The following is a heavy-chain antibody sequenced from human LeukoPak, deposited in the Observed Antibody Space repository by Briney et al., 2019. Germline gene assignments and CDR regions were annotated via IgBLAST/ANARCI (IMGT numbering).Heavy chain of an antibody. D-gene: IGHD5-12*01. CDR1: EFAFSSYA. CDR3: VSGYAIGGYFDY. J-gene: IGHJ4*02. CDR2: ISYDGSNK. V-gene: IGHV3-30-3*01. Sequence: GRSLRLSCAASEFAFSSYAMHWVRQAPGKGLEWVAVISYDGSNKYYADSVKGRFTISRDNSKNTLYLQMNSLRAEDTAVYYCVSGYAIGGYFDYWGQGTLVTVSS.